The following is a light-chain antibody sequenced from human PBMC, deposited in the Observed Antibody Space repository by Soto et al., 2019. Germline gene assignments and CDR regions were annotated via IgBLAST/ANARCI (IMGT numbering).Light chain of an antibody. J-gene: IGKJ1*01. CDR2: GAS. CDR3: QQYGSSLTWT. V-gene: IGKV3-20*01. Sequence: EIVLTQSPGTLSLSPGERATLSCRASQSVSSSYLAWYQQKPGQAPRLLIYGASSRATGIPDRFSGSGSGTDFTLTISRLEPDDFAVYYCQQYGSSLTWTFGQGPKVEIK. CDR1: QSVSSSY.